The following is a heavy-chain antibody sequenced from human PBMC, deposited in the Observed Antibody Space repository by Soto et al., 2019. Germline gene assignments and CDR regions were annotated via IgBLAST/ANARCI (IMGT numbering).Heavy chain of an antibody. V-gene: IGHV3-30*18. CDR3: AKADLYDGMDV. CDR1: GFTFSSYG. Sequence: QVQLVESGGGVVQPGRSLRLSCAASGFTFSSYGMHWVRQAPGKGLEWVAVISYDGSNKYYADSVKGRFTISRDNSKNTLYLQMNRLRAEDTAVYYCAKADLYDGMDVWGQGTTVTVSS. J-gene: IGHJ6*02. CDR2: ISYDGSNK.